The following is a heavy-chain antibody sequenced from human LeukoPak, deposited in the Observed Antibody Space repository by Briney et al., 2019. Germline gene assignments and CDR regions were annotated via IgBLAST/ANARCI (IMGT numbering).Heavy chain of an antibody. V-gene: IGHV3-15*01. D-gene: IGHD6-6*01. CDR2: IKSKTDGGTS. CDR1: GFTLNNAW. CDR3: STYSYSSFWD. Sequence: PGGSLRLSCAASGFTLNNAWMSWVRQAPGKGLEWDGRIKSKTDGGTSDYAAPVKGRFTISRDDSKNTLYLQMNSLETEDTALYYCSTYSYSSFWDWGQGTLVTVSS. J-gene: IGHJ4*02.